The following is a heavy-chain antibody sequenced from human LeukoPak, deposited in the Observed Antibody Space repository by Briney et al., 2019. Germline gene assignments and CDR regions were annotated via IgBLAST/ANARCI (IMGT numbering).Heavy chain of an antibody. Sequence: GGSLRLSCAASGFTFNNYWLSWVRQAPGKGLEWVANIKTDGSETYYVDAVKGRFTISRDNAKNSLYLQMNNLRVEDTAVYFCVRNLPGAGYWGQGTLVIVSS. CDR2: IKTDGSET. CDR3: VRNLPGAGY. D-gene: IGHD3-9*01. CDR1: GFTFNNYW. J-gene: IGHJ4*02. V-gene: IGHV3-7*01.